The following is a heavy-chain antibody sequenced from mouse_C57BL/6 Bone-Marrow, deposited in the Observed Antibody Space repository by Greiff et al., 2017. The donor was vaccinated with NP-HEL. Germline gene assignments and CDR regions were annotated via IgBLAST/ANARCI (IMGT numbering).Heavy chain of an antibody. V-gene: IGHV1-69*01. CDR3: ARSRDWDEGSPFDY. D-gene: IGHD4-1*01. Sequence: QVQLQQPGAELVMPGASVKLSCKASGYTFPSYWMHWVKQRPGQGLEWIGEIDPSDSYTNYHQKFKGKSTLTLDKSSSTAYMQLSSLTSEDSAVYYCARSRDWDEGSPFDYWGQGTTLTVSS. J-gene: IGHJ2*01. CDR1: GYTFPSYW. CDR2: IDPSDSYT.